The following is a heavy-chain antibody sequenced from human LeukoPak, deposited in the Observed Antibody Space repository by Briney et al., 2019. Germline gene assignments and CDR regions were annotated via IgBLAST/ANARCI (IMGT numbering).Heavy chain of an antibody. D-gene: IGHD4/OR15-4a*01. Sequence: PGGSLRLPCAASGFTFSDYYMSWIRQAPGKGLEWVSYISSSGSTIYYADSVKGRLTTSRDNAKNSLYLQMNSLSAEDTAVYYCAKYGASGGSHGMDVWGQGTTVTVSS. CDR2: ISSSGSTI. CDR1: GFTFSDYY. CDR3: AKYGASGGSHGMDV. J-gene: IGHJ6*02. V-gene: IGHV3-11*01.